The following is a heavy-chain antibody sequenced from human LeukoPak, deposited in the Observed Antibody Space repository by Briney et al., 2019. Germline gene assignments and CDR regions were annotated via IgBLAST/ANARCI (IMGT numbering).Heavy chain of an antibody. Sequence: PSETLSLTCVVSGYSIRSGYWWSWVRQSPGKGLEWIGEILHSGTTNYNPSLQSRVTISLDTSNNQFSLKLTSVTAADTAMYYCARVGSGTSIAAAGTGYFDYWGQGTLVTVSS. CDR2: ILHSGTT. D-gene: IGHD6-13*01. J-gene: IGHJ4*02. CDR3: ARVGSGTSIAAAGTGYFDY. V-gene: IGHV4-4*02. CDR1: GYSIRSGYW.